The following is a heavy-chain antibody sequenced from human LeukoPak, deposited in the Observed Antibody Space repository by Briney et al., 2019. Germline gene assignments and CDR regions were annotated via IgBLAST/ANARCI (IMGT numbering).Heavy chain of an antibody. CDR2: ISGSGGST. CDR3: AKGRITIFGIGSAPYYFDY. CDR1: GFTFSSYA. V-gene: IGHV3-23*01. Sequence: GGSLRLSCAASGFTFSSYAMSWVRQAPGKGLEWVSAISGSGGSTYYADSVKGRFTISRDNSKNTLYLQMNSLRAEDTAVYYCAKGRITIFGIGSAPYYFDYWGQETLVTVSS. D-gene: IGHD3-9*01. J-gene: IGHJ4*02.